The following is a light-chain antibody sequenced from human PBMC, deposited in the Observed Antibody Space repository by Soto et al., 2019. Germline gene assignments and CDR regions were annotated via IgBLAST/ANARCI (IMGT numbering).Light chain of an antibody. CDR1: QSVLSRSNNKNY. J-gene: IGKJ2*02. CDR2: WAS. Sequence: DIVMTQSPDSLAVSLGERANINCKSSQSVLSRSNNKNYLGWYQRKPGQPPKLLIAWASTRETGVPDRFNGSGSGTELSLTISNLQSEDVAVYYCQQYYNIPPFMCTFGQGTNLEI. CDR3: QQYYNIPPFMCT. V-gene: IGKV4-1*01.